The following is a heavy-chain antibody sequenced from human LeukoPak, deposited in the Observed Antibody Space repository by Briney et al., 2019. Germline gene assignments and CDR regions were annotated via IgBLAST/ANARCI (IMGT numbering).Heavy chain of an antibody. CDR3: ARGRRGYSYGYLSNWFDP. CDR1: GGSFSGYY. V-gene: IGHV4-34*01. J-gene: IGHJ5*02. Sequence: PSETLSLTCAVYGGSFSGYYWSWIRQPPGKGLEWIGEINHSGSTNYNPSFKSRVTISVDTSKNQFSLKLSSVTAADTAVYYCARGRRGYSYGYLSNWFDPWGQGTLVTVSS. CDR2: INHSGST. D-gene: IGHD5-18*01.